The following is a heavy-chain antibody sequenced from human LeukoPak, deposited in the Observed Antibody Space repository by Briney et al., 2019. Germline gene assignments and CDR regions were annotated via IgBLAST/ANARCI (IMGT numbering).Heavy chain of an antibody. CDR2: ISGSGGST. D-gene: IGHD6-19*01. J-gene: IGHJ4*02. CDR3: AKDPSSSGWYFDY. CDR1: GFTFSSYA. V-gene: IGHV3-23*01. Sequence: GGSLRLSCAASGFTFSSYAMSWVRQAPGKGLEWVSAISGSGGSTYYAGSVKGRFTISRDNSKNTLYLQMNSLRAEDTAVYYCAKDPSSSGWYFDYWGQGTLVTVSS.